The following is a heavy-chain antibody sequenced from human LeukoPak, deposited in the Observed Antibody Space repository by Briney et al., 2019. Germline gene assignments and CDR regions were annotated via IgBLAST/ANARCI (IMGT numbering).Heavy chain of an antibody. CDR3: ARARSSSSWNGICY. CDR1: EFTFSSYS. CDR2: ITNSGNSK. Sequence: PGGSLRLSCAASEFTFSSYSMNWVRQAPGKGLEWVSYITNSGNSKSYADSVKGRFTISRDNTKNSLYLQMNGLRAEDTAVYYCARARSSSSWNGICYWGQGTLVTVSS. D-gene: IGHD6-13*01. J-gene: IGHJ4*02. V-gene: IGHV3-48*01.